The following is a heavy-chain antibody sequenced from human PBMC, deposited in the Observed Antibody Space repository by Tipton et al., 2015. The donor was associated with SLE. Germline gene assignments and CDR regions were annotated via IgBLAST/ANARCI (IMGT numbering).Heavy chain of an antibody. J-gene: IGHJ4*02. D-gene: IGHD1/OR15-1a*01. Sequence: SLRLSCATSGFPFSSFALRWVRRAPGKGLGWVSAISVGGGSTYYADFVQGRFSISIDKSKKTLFLQMNSLRVDDTAAYYCAKFEKTTDFYLDSWGQGTLVSVSS. CDR1: GFPFSSFA. V-gene: IGHV3-23*01. CDR3: AKFEKTTDFYLDS. CDR2: ISVGGGST.